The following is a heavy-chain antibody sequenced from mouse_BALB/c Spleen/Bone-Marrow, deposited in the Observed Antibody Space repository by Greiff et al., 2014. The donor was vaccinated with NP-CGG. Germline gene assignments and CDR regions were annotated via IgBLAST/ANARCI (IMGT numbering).Heavy chain of an antibody. J-gene: IGHJ3*01. Sequence: QVQLQQSGPGLVAPSQRLSITCTVSGFSLTGYSVNWVRQPPGKGLEWLGMIWGDGSTDYNSALKSRLSISKDNSKSQVFLKMNSLQTDDTARYYCARSDGYYEGFAYWGQGTLVTVSA. CDR1: GFSLTGYS. CDR2: IWGDGST. CDR3: ARSDGYYEGFAY. D-gene: IGHD2-3*01. V-gene: IGHV2-6-7*01.